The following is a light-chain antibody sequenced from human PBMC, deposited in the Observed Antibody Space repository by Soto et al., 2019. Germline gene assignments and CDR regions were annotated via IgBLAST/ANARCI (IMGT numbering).Light chain of an antibody. Sequence: EIVLTQSPATLSLSPGERATLSCGASRSVSSYLAWSQQKPGQAPTLLIYDASYRATGIPARFSGSGSGADFTLAISSLEPEDFAVYYWQHRSDWPPRLTFGGGTKVEIK. J-gene: IGKJ4*01. CDR2: DAS. CDR1: RSVSSY. CDR3: QHRSDWPPRLT. V-gene: IGKV3-11*01.